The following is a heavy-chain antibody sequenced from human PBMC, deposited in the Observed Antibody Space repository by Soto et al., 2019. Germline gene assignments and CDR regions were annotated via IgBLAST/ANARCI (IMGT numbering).Heavy chain of an antibody. J-gene: IGHJ4*02. Sequence: ASVKVSCKASGYTFTSYGISWVRQAPGQGLEWMGWISAYNGNTNYAQKLQGRVTMTTDTSTSTAYMELRSLRSDDTAVYYCARTYNDILTGYQLDYWGQGTLVTVSS. V-gene: IGHV1-18*01. D-gene: IGHD3-9*01. CDR2: ISAYNGNT. CDR1: GYTFTSYG. CDR3: ARTYNDILTGYQLDY.